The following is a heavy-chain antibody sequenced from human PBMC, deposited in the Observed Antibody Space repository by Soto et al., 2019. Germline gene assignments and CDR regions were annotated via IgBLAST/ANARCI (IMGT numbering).Heavy chain of an antibody. CDR1: GYMFVTYG. D-gene: IGHD3-10*01. Sequence: ASVKVSCKASGYMFVTYGINWVQEAPGQGLEWMGWISAYNGNTKYAQNLQGRVTMTTDASTSTAYMEMRSLRSDDTAVYYCARDLDGSGSYYTDYWGPGTLVTVSS. CDR3: ARDLDGSGSYYTDY. CDR2: ISAYNGNT. J-gene: IGHJ4*02. V-gene: IGHV1-18*01.